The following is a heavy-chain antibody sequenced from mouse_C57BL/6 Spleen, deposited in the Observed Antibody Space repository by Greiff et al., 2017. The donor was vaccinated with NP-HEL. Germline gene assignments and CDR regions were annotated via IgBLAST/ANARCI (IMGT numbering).Heavy chain of an antibody. D-gene: IGHD4-1*01. CDR3: TLGPWFAY. V-gene: IGHV6-3*01. J-gene: IGHJ3*01. CDR2: IRLKSDNYAT. CDR1: GFTFSNYW. Sequence: DVHLVESGGGLVQPGGSMKLSCVASGFTFSNYWMNWVRQSPEKGLEWVAQIRLKSDNYATHYAESVKGRFTISRDESKSSVYLQMNNLRAEDTGIYYCTLGPWFAYWGQGTLVTVSA.